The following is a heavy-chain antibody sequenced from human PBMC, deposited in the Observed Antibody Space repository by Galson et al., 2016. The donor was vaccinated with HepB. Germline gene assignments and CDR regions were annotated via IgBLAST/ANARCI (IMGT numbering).Heavy chain of an antibody. D-gene: IGHD3-10*01. Sequence: SVKVSCKASGYTFTNYGTNWVRQAPGQGLEWMGWISGYNGNTNYAQKLQDRVTMTTDTSTSTAYMELRSLRSDDTAVYYCARDYRDLLLWFGESGYWGQGTLVTVSS. J-gene: IGHJ4*02. CDR3: ARDYRDLLLWFGESGY. CDR2: ISGYNGNT. V-gene: IGHV1-18*01. CDR1: GYTFTNYG.